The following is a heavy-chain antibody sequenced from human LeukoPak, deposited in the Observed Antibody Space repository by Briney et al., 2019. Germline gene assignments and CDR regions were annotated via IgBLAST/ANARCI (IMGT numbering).Heavy chain of an antibody. J-gene: IGHJ4*02. D-gene: IGHD2-15*01. CDR2: IIPIFGTA. V-gene: IGHV1-69*13. Sequence: SVKVSCKASGGTFSSYAISWVRQAPGQGLEWMGGIIPIFGTANYAQKFQGRVAITADESTSTAYMELSSLRSEDTAVYYCARDVRYCSGGSCHTTAFDYWGQGTLVTVSS. CDR1: GGTFSSYA. CDR3: ARDVRYCSGGSCHTTAFDY.